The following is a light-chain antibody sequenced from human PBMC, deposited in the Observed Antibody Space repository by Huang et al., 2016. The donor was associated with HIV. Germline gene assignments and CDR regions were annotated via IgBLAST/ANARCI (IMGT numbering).Light chain of an antibody. J-gene: IGKJ3*01. CDR1: QSVSRY. Sequence: EIVLTQSQATLSLSPGERATLSCMASQSVSRYLAWYQQKPGQAPRLLIYDTSNRATGIPARFSGSGSGTAFTLTISSLEPEDFAVYYCQQRSTLFTFGPGTKVDFK. V-gene: IGKV3-11*01. CDR2: DTS. CDR3: QQRSTLFT.